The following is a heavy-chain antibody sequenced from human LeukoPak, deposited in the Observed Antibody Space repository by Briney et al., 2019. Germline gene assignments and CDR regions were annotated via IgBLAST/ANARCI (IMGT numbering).Heavy chain of an antibody. J-gene: IGHJ6*03. V-gene: IGHV3-21*01. CDR1: GFTFSSYW. CDR3: ARVGLTYYYDSSGYGAMDV. Sequence: GGSLRLSCVASGFTFSSYWMSWVRQAPGKGLEWVSGISGSGGATYYADSVKGRFTISRDNAKNSLYLQMNSLRAEDTAVYYCARVGLTYYYDSSGYGAMDVWGKGTTVTVSS. CDR2: ISGSGGAT. D-gene: IGHD3-22*01.